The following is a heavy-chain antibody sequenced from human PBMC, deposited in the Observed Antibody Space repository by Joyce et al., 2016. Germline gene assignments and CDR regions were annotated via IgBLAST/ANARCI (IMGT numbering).Heavy chain of an antibody. V-gene: IGHV1-69*01. CDR3: ARDRPLELSGDYIYAMDV. CDR1: GGTFSSYS. CDR2: ITPLFGTA. D-gene: IGHD3-16*02. Sequence: QVQLVQSGAEVKKPGSSVKVSCKASGGTFSSYSIAWVGQAPGQGLEWMGRITPLFGTANYAQKFQGRVTITADESTTTVYMELSRLTSEDTAVYFCARDRPLELSGDYIYAMDVWGQGTTVTVSS. J-gene: IGHJ6*02.